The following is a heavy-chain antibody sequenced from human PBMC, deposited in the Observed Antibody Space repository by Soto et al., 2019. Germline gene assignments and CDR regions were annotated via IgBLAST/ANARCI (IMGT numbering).Heavy chain of an antibody. J-gene: IGHJ6*02. CDR1: VYTFTGYY. V-gene: IGHV1-2*02. CDR3: ARDIVVVPAKYYYYGMDV. CDR2: INPNSGGT. D-gene: IGHD2-2*01. Sequence: XSVKVSCKASVYTFTGYYMHWVRQAPGQGLEWMGWINPNSGGTNYAQKFQGRVTMTRDTSISTAYMELSRLRSDDTAVYYCARDIVVVPAKYYYYGMDVWGQGTTVTVSS.